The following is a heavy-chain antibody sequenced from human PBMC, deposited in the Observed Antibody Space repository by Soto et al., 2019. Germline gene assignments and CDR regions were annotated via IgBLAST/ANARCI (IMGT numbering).Heavy chain of an antibody. CDR3: TTDRTLYSSSWYHDAFDI. D-gene: IGHD6-13*01. CDR1: GFTFSNAW. Sequence: EVQLVESGGGLVKPGGSLRLSCAASGFTFSNAWKNWVRQAPGKGLEWVGRIKSKTDGGTTDYAAPVKGRFTISRDDSKNTLYLQMNSLKTEDTAVYYCTTDRTLYSSSWYHDAFDIWGQGTMVTVSS. V-gene: IGHV3-15*07. J-gene: IGHJ3*02. CDR2: IKSKTDGGTT.